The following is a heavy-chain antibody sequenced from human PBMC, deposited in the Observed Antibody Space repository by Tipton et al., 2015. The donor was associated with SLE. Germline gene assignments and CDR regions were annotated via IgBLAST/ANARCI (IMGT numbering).Heavy chain of an antibody. CDR2: IYHSGSI. CDR1: GDSISRDTYY. CDR3: ARRPWGGFDY. D-gene: IGHD3-10*01. Sequence: LSLTCSVSGDSISRDTYYWAWGWIRQPPGKGLEWIGNIYHSGSIYQNPSLKGRVTISVDTSKNQFSLHLGSVTAADTAVYYCARRPWGGFDYWGQGTLVTVSS. J-gene: IGHJ4*02. V-gene: IGHV4-38-2*01.